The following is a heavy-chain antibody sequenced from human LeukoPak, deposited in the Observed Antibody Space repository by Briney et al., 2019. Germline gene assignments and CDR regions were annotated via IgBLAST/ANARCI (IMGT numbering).Heavy chain of an antibody. CDR1: GGSFSGYY. D-gene: IGHD3-10*01. CDR3: ARGRKVRGVIMGYYYYYGMDV. Sequence: PSETLSLTCAVYGGSFSGYYWRWIRQPPGKGLEWIGEINHSGNTNYHPSRKSRVTISVDTSKNQFSLKLSSVTAANTAVYYCARGRKVRGVIMGYYYYYGMDVWGQGTTVTVS. CDR2: INHSGNT. J-gene: IGHJ6*02. V-gene: IGHV4-34*01.